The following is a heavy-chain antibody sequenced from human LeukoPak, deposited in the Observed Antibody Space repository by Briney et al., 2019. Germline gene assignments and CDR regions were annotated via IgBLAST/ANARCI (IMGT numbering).Heavy chain of an antibody. J-gene: IGHJ4*02. Sequence: ASVKVSCKVSGYTLTELSMHWVRQAPGQGLEWMGWINPNSGGTNYAQKFQGWVTMTRDTSISTAYMELSRLRSDDTAVYYCARASIAVAGTQSAFDYWGQGTLVTVSS. CDR2: INPNSGGT. CDR3: ARASIAVAGTQSAFDY. CDR1: GYTLTELS. D-gene: IGHD6-19*01. V-gene: IGHV1-2*04.